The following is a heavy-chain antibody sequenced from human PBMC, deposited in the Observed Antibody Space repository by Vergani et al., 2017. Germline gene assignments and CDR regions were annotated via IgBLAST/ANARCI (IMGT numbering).Heavy chain of an antibody. V-gene: IGHV3-23*04. CDR1: GFTPSYYV. D-gene: IGHD1-14*01. J-gene: IGHJ6*02. CDR3: AKGNTTPTYYYYGMDV. Sequence: VHLVESGGGVVQPGRSLRLSCVVPGFTPSYYVMCWVRQAPGKGLEWVSAISGSGGNTYYADTVKGRFTITRDNSKNTLYLQMNSLRAEGTDVYYWAKGNTTPTYYYYGMDVWGQGTTVTVSS. CDR2: ISGSGGNT.